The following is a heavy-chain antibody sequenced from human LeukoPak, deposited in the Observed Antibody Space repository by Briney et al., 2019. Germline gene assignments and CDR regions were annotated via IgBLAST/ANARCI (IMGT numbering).Heavy chain of an antibody. CDR1: GGSISSYY. V-gene: IGHV4-59*08. J-gene: IGHJ3*02. CDR2: IYYSGST. CDR3: ARHGHTLSSSWYGYAFDI. D-gene: IGHD6-13*01. Sequence: SETLSLTCTVSGGSISSYYWSWIRQPPGKGLEWIGYIYYSGSTNYNPSLKSRVTILVDTSKNEFSVKLSSVTAADTAVYYCARHGHTLSSSWYGYAFDIWGQGTMVTVSS.